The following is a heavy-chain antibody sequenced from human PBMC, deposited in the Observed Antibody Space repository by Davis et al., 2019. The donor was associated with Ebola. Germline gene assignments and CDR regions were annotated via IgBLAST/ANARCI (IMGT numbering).Heavy chain of an antibody. Sequence: GESLKISCAASGFTFSNAWMSWVRQAPGKGLEWVGRIKSKTDGGTTDYAAPVKGRFTISRDDSKNTLYLQMNSLKTEDTAVYYCARVYEYRSSMDYFYYGMDVWGQGTTVTVSS. CDR3: ARVYEYRSSMDYFYYGMDV. CDR2: IKSKTDGGTT. J-gene: IGHJ6*02. CDR1: GFTFSNAW. V-gene: IGHV3-15*01. D-gene: IGHD6-6*01.